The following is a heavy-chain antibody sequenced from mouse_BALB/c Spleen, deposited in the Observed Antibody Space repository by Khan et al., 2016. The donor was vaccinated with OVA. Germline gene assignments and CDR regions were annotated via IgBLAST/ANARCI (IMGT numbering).Heavy chain of an antibody. D-gene: IGHD2-1*01. V-gene: IGHV5-17*02. CDR1: GFTFSTFG. Sequence: EVQGVESGGGLVQPGGSRKLSCAASGFTFSTFGMHWVRQAPEKGLEWVAYISSGSSTIYYVDTVKGRFTISRDNPKNTLFLQMTSLRSEDTAMYYCARSGGNFHWYFDVWGAGTSVTVSS. CDR2: ISSGSSTI. CDR3: ARSGGNFHWYFDV. J-gene: IGHJ1*01.